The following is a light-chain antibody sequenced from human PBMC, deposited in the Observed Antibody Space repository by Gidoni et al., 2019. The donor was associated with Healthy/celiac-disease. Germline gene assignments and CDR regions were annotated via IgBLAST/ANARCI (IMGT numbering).Light chain of an antibody. CDR1: ALPKQD. Sequence: SYELTQPPSVSVSPGQTARITCSGDALPKQDAYWYQQKPGQAPVLVIYKASERPSGIPERFSGSSSGTTVTLTISGVQAEDEADYYCQSADSSGTYVVFGGGTKLTVL. CDR3: QSADSSGTYVV. J-gene: IGLJ2*01. V-gene: IGLV3-25*03. CDR2: KAS.